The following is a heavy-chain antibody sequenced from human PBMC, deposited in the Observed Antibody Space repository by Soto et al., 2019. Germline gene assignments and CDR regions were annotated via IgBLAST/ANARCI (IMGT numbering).Heavy chain of an antibody. V-gene: IGHV1-69*13. Sequence: ASVKVSCKASGGTFSSYRFNWVRQARGQGLEWPGGIVPIYRTAEYAQKFQGRVTITADESTRTVYMELSSLKSQDTALYYCARDSGAKLSSSWGQGTLITVSS. CDR1: GGTFSSYR. CDR3: ARDSGAKLSSS. CDR2: IVPIYRTA. D-gene: IGHD6-13*01. J-gene: IGHJ4*02.